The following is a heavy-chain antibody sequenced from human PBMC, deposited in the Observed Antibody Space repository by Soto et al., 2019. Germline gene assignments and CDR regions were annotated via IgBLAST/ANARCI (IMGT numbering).Heavy chain of an antibody. Sequence: PGGSLRLSCAASGFTFSSYAMSWVRQAPGKGLEWVSAISGSGGSTYYADSVKGRFTISRDNSKNTLYLQMNSLRAEDTAVYYCAKDNYYDSSGYYSDYWGQGTLVTVSS. CDR1: GFTFSSYA. CDR2: ISGSGGST. V-gene: IGHV3-23*01. D-gene: IGHD3-22*01. J-gene: IGHJ4*02. CDR3: AKDNYYDSSGYYSDY.